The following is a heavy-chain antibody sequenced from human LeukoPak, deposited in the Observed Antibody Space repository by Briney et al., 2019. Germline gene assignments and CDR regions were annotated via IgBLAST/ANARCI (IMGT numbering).Heavy chain of an antibody. CDR1: GFTFSSYG. CDR3: AKDILAGTFSYFDY. Sequence: GGSLRLSCAASGFTFSSYGMHWVRQAPGKGLEWVAVISYDGSNKYYADSVKGRFTISRDKSKNTLYLQMNSLRAEDTAVYYCAKDILAGTFSYFDYWGQGTLVTVSS. D-gene: IGHD3-9*01. CDR2: ISYDGSNK. J-gene: IGHJ4*02. V-gene: IGHV3-30*18.